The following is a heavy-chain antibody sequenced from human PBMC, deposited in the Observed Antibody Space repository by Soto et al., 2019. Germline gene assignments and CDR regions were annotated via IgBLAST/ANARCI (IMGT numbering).Heavy chain of an antibody. Sequence: QVQLVESGGGVVQPGRSLRLSCAASGFTFSSYAMHWVRQAPGKGLEWVAVISYDGSNKYYADSVKGRFTISRDNSKNTLYLQMNSLRAEDTAVYYCARDGGGIAARLDYWGQGTTVTVSS. D-gene: IGHD6-6*01. CDR1: GFTFSSYA. J-gene: IGHJ4*03. CDR3: ARDGGGIAARLDY. V-gene: IGHV3-30-3*01. CDR2: ISYDGSNK.